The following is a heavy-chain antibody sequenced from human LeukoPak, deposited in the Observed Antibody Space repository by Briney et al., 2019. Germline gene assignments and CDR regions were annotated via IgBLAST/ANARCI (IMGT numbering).Heavy chain of an antibody. Sequence: GGSLRLSCAASGFNLSNYNMNWVRQAPGKGLEWVSSITVTTTFIYYADSVKGRFTISRDNAKNSLYLQMNTLRVEDTAVYYCARDLCTSCADAFDIWGQGTMVTVSS. J-gene: IGHJ3*02. CDR2: ITVTTTFI. D-gene: IGHD2-2*01. V-gene: IGHV3-21*01. CDR3: ARDLCTSCADAFDI. CDR1: GFNLSNYN.